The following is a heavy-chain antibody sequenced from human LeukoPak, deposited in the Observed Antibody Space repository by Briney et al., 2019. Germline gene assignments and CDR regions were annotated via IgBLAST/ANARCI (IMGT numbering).Heavy chain of an antibody. J-gene: IGHJ4*02. CDR1: GGSFSGYY. D-gene: IGHD2-2*01. CDR2: INHSGST. CDR3: ARGIRSYGTKVPATAIGPHKY. V-gene: IGHV4-34*01. Sequence: PSETLSLTCAVYGGSFSGYYWSWIRQPPGKGLEWIGEINHSGSTNYNPSLTSRVTISVDTSKNQFSLKLSSVTAADTAVYYCARGIRSYGTKVPATAIGPHKYWGQGTLVTVSS.